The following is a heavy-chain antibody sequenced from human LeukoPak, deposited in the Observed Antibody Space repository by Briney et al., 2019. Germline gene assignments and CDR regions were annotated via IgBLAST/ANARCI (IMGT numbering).Heavy chain of an antibody. V-gene: IGHV4-30-4*01. D-gene: IGHD1-26*01. CDR3: ARVPVYSGTYFDY. Sequence: SETLSLTCTVSGGSISSGDYYWSWLRQPPGKGLEWIGCIYYSGCTYFNPSLKSRVTISVETSKNQFSLKLSSVTAADTAVYYCARVPVYSGTYFDYWGQGTLVTVSS. CDR1: GGSISSGDYY. J-gene: IGHJ4*02. CDR2: IYYSGCT.